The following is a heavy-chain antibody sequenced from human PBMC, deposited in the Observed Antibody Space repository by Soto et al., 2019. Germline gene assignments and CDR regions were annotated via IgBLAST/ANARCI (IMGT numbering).Heavy chain of an antibody. D-gene: IGHD5-18*01. V-gene: IGHV3-23*01. CDR1: IDLKNSA. J-gene: IGHJ3*01. CDR2: IGARGATT. Sequence: GSLRHSCAPNIDLKNSAMSWVRQAPGRGLEWLATIGARGATTLYADSLKGRFTISRDLSTSTVFLEMDSLRIEDTATYYCAKTAAMVSIDV. CDR3: AKTAAMVSIDV.